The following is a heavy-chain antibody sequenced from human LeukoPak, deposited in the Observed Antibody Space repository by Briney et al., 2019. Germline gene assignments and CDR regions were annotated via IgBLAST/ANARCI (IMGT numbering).Heavy chain of an antibody. CDR1: GFTFSSYC. CDR2: IWYDGSNK. J-gene: IGHJ4*02. V-gene: IGHV3-33*06. CDR3: AKMAVAGTSYFDY. D-gene: IGHD6-19*01. Sequence: GGSLRLSCAASGFTFSSYCMHWVRQAPGKGLEWVAVIWYDGSNKYYADSVKGRFTISRDNSKNTLYLQMNSLRAEDTAVYYCAKMAVAGTSYFDYWGQGTLVTVSS.